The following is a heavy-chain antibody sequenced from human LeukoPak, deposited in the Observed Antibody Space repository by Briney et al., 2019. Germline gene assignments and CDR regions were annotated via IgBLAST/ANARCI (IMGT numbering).Heavy chain of an antibody. CDR3: ARDALYYYYYYMDV. Sequence: TGGSLRLSCAASGFTFSSYSMNWVRQAPGKGLEWVSSISSSSSYIYYADSVKGRFTISRDNAKNSLYLQMNSLRAEDTAVYYCARDALYYYYYYMDVWGKGTTVTVSS. CDR2: ISSSSSYI. CDR1: GFTFSSYS. J-gene: IGHJ6*03. V-gene: IGHV3-21*01.